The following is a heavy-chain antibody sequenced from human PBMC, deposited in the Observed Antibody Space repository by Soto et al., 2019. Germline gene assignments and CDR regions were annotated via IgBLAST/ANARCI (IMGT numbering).Heavy chain of an antibody. D-gene: IGHD4-17*01. CDR2: IYYSGST. V-gene: IGHV4-59*08. CDR3: ARLAVTTITFDP. Sequence: PSETLSLTWTVSGGSISSYYWSWIRQPPGKGLEWIGYIYYSGSTNYNPSLKSRVTISVDTSKNQFSLKLSSVTAADTAVYYCARLAVTTITFDPWGQGTLVTVSS. J-gene: IGHJ5*02. CDR1: GGSISSYY.